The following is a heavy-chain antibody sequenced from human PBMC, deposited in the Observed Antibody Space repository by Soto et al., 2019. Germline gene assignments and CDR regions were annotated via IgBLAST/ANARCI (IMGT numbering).Heavy chain of an antibody. J-gene: IGHJ4*02. CDR3: ARDRADGSGWYREFDY. Sequence: ASVKVSCKASGGTFSSYAISWVRQAPGQGLEWMGGIIPIFGTANYAQKFQGRVTITADESTSTAYMELSSLRSEDTAVYYCARDRADGSGWYREFDYWGQGTLVTVSS. CDR2: IIPIFGTA. D-gene: IGHD6-19*01. V-gene: IGHV1-69*13. CDR1: GGTFSSYA.